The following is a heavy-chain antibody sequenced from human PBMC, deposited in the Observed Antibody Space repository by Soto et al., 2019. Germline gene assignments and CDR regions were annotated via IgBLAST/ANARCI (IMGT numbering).Heavy chain of an antibody. CDR1: GFTFSSYA. CDR3: ARAFYDFWGGYWNSNWFDP. D-gene: IGHD3-3*01. J-gene: IGHJ5*02. Sequence: PGGSLRLSCAASGFTFSSYAMHWVRQAPGKVLEWVAVISYDGSNKYYADSVKGRFTISRDNSKNTLYLQMNSLRAEDTAVYYCARAFYDFWGGYWNSNWFDPWGQGTLDTVSS. V-gene: IGHV3-30-3*01. CDR2: ISYDGSNK.